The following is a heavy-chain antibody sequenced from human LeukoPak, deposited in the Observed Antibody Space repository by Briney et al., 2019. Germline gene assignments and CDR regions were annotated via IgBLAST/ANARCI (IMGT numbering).Heavy chain of an antibody. CDR1: GYTFTGYY. Sequence: EASVKVSCKASGYTFTGYYMHWVRQAPGQGLEWMGWINPSSGGTNYAQKFQGRVTMTRDTSINTAYMELSRLRSDDTAVYYCAKTPPVSPYYFDYWGQGTLVTVSS. J-gene: IGHJ4*02. D-gene: IGHD3-16*01. V-gene: IGHV1-2*02. CDR2: INPSSGGT. CDR3: AKTPPVSPYYFDY.